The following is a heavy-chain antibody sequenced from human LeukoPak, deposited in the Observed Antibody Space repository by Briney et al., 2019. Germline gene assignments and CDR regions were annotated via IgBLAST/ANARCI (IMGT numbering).Heavy chain of an antibody. V-gene: IGHV4-34*01. D-gene: IGHD2-2*01. CDR3: ARGNPPPAAPAGNYFDY. CDR1: GGSFSGYY. J-gene: IGHJ4*02. Sequence: SETLSLTCAVYGGSFSGYYWSWIRQPPGKGLEWIGEINHSGSTNYNPSLKSRVTTSVDTSKNQFSLKLSSVTAADTAVYYCARGNPPPAAPAGNYFDYWGQGTLVTVSS. CDR2: INHSGST.